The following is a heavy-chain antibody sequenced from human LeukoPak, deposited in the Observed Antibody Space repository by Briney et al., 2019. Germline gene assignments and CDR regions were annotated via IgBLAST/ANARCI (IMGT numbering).Heavy chain of an antibody. CDR1: GFTFGSYA. V-gene: IGHV3-21*01. CDR2: ITGSSTHI. Sequence: GGSLRLSCAASGFTFGSYAMSWVRQAPGKGLEWVSSITGSSTHIYYADSVKGRFTISRDNAKDSLYLQMNSLRADDTAVYYCARAQTMVSDYWGQGTLVTVSS. D-gene: IGHD2-8*01. J-gene: IGHJ4*02. CDR3: ARAQTMVSDY.